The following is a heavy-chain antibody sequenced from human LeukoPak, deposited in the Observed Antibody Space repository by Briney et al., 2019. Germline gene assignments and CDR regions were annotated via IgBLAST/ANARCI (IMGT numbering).Heavy chain of an antibody. V-gene: IGHV4-38-2*01. J-gene: IGHJ4*02. CDR1: GYSISSGYY. D-gene: IGHD5-18*01. CDR3: ARHPIGTAMVSYFDY. CDR2: ISHGGSA. Sequence: SETLSLTCAVSGYSISSGYYWGWIRPPPGQGLEWIGTISHGGSAYYNPSLKSRVTISLDTSKNQFYLRLSSVTAADTAVYYCARHPIGTAMVSYFDYWGQGTLVTVSS.